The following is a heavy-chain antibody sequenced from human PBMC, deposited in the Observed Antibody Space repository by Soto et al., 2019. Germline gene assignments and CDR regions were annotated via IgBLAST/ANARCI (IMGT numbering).Heavy chain of an antibody. Sequence: GSLRISCAASGFAFSNYEMNWVRQAPGKGMEWVSYIRLSGSTIYYADSVKGRFTISRDDAKNSLYLQMDSLRADDTAVYYCARESFSASPNFFDYWGQGTLVTFSS. D-gene: IGHD3-3*02. CDR2: IRLSGSTI. V-gene: IGHV3-48*03. J-gene: IGHJ4*02. CDR3: ARESFSASPNFFDY. CDR1: GFAFSNYE.